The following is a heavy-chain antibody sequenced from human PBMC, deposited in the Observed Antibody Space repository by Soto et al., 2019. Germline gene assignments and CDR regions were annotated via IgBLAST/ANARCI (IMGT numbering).Heavy chain of an antibody. Sequence: TSVTLSLTSTVSGGYIRGGGDYLSWIRQPPGKGLEWIGYIYYSGSTYYNPSLKSRVTISVDTSKNQFSLKLSSVTAADTAVYYCARIRFLEWLLDVWGQGTTVTVSS. CDR1: GGYIRGGGDY. CDR3: ARIRFLEWLLDV. CDR2: IYYSGST. D-gene: IGHD3-3*01. J-gene: IGHJ6*02. V-gene: IGHV4-30-4*01.